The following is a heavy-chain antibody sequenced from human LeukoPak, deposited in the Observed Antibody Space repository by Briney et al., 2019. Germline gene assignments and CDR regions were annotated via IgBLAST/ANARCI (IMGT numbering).Heavy chain of an antibody. J-gene: IGHJ3*02. CDR2: IIPIFGTA. Sequence: GASVKVSCKASGGTFTSYAISWGRQAPGQGLEWMGGIIPIFGTANYAQKFQGRVTITADKSTTTAYMELSSLRSEDTAVYYCAWGYYYDSSGYYPHRTFDIWGQGTMVTVSS. CDR3: AWGYYYDSSGYYPHRTFDI. D-gene: IGHD3-22*01. CDR1: GGTFTSYA. V-gene: IGHV1-69*06.